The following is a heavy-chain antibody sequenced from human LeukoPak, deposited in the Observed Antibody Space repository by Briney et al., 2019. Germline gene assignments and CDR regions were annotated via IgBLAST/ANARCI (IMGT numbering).Heavy chain of an antibody. D-gene: IGHD3-10*01. CDR1: GFTFSSYA. J-gene: IGHJ4*02. CDR3: ATTMIWGVITDY. Sequence: GGSLRLSCAASGFTFSSYAMSWVRQAPGKGLEWVSGISGSGGSTYYADSVKGRFTTSRDNSKNTLYLQMNSLRAEDTAVYYCATTMIWGVITDYWGQGTLVTVSS. V-gene: IGHV3-23*01. CDR2: ISGSGGST.